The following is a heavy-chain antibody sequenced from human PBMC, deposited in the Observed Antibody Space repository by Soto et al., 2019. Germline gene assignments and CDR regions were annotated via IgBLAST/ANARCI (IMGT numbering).Heavy chain of an antibody. CDR1: GGTFSSYA. Sequence: SVKVSCKASGGTFSSYAISWVRQAPGQGLEWMGGIIPIFGTANYAQKFQGRVTITADESTSTAYMELSSLRSEDTAVYYCATGYCGGDCYPFDYWGQGTLVTVSS. J-gene: IGHJ4*02. D-gene: IGHD2-21*02. V-gene: IGHV1-69*13. CDR2: IIPIFGTA. CDR3: ATGYCGGDCYPFDY.